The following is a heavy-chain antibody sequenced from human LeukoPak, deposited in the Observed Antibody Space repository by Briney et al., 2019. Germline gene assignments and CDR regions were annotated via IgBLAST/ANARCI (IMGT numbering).Heavy chain of an antibody. Sequence: GGSLRLSCAASGFTFSSYWMTWVRQAPGKGLEWVANIKQDGSEKYYVDSVKGRFTISRDNAKNSLYLQMNNLRAEDTAVYYCARGRTWIQLTSIQGGGQGTLVTVSS. CDR2: IKQDGSEK. CDR3: ARGRTWIQLTSIQG. D-gene: IGHD5-18*01. V-gene: IGHV3-7*04. J-gene: IGHJ4*02. CDR1: GFTFSSYW.